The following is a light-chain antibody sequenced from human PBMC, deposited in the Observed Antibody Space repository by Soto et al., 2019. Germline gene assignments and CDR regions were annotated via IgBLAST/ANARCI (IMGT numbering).Light chain of an antibody. V-gene: IGLV2-11*01. Sequence: SALTQPHSVSGSPGQSVAISCTGTNSDVGAYNYVSWYQHHPGNAPKLIIYDLNKRPSGVPDRFSASKSGNTATLSISGLHLDDEADYYCCSYAGSTTSVLFGGGTKLTVL. CDR2: DLN. CDR3: CSYAGSTTSVL. CDR1: NSDVGAYNY. J-gene: IGLJ2*01.